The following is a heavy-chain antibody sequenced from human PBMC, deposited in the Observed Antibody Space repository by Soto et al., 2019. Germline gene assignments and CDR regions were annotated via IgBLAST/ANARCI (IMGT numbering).Heavy chain of an antibody. Sequence: QVQLQQWGAGLLKPSETLSLTCAVYGGSFSGYYWSWIRQPPGKGLEWIGEINHSGSTNYNPSLXSRVTISVEPXXNXFXXKLSSVTAADTAVYYCARGGGLRYFDWLRVYGMDVWGQGTTVTVSS. J-gene: IGHJ6*02. V-gene: IGHV4-34*01. CDR2: INHSGST. CDR1: GGSFSGYY. CDR3: ARGGGLRYFDWLRVYGMDV. D-gene: IGHD3-9*01.